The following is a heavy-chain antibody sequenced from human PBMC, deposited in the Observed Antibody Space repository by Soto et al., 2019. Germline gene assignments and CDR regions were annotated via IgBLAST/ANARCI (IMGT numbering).Heavy chain of an antibody. CDR2: SYSNGDT. CDR1: GGSISSGDYY. D-gene: IGHD2-15*01. V-gene: IGHV4-30-4*01. J-gene: IGHJ4*01. Sequence: QVQLQESGPGLVKPSQTLSLTCSVSGGSISSGDYYWGWIRQSPGKGLEWMVFSYSNGDTFCNPCLRSRIIIPIDTSRNQCSLRLNSVSAADTAVYFCARAICSGGSCHSDYWGHGTLVTVSS. CDR3: ARAICSGGSCHSDY.